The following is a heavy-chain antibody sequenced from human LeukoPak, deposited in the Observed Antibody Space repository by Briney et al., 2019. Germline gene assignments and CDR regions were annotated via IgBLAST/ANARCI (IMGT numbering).Heavy chain of an antibody. CDR3: TRENRPFCPFAF. J-gene: IGHJ4*02. CDR1: GGSISSYY. CDR2: IYYSGST. V-gene: IGHV4-59*12. D-gene: IGHD3-3*01. Sequence: PSETLSLTCTVSGGSISSYYWSWIRQPPGKGLEWIGYIYYSGSTNYNPSLKSRVTISVDTSKNQFSLKLSSVTAADTALYYCTRENRPFCPFAFWGQGVMVTVSS.